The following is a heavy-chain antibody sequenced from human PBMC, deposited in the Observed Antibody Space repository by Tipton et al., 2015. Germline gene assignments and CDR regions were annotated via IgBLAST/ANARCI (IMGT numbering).Heavy chain of an antibody. V-gene: IGHV4-61*01. Sequence: TLSLTCTVSGGSVSSGSYYWNWIRQPPGKGLEWIGYTYYSGNTKYNPSLKSRVTISVDTSKDQFSLRLSSVTAADTAVYYCARETLNPIFGVVLDFGMGVWGQGTTVTVSS. CDR2: TYYSGNT. J-gene: IGHJ6*02. CDR1: GGSVSSGSYY. CDR3: ARETLNPIFGVVLDFGMGV. D-gene: IGHD3-3*01.